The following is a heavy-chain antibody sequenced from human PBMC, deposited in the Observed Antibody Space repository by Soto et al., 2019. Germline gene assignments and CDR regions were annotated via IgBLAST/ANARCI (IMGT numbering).Heavy chain of an antibody. Sequence: GGSLRLSCAASGFTFSSYAMHWVRQAPGKGLEWVAVISYDGSNKYYADSVKGRFTISRDNSKNTLYLQMNSLRAEDTAVYYCARVRGSYRPGGAFDIWGQGTMVTVSS. CDR1: GFTFSSYA. CDR2: ISYDGSNK. V-gene: IGHV3-30-3*01. CDR3: ARVRGSYRPGGAFDI. J-gene: IGHJ3*02. D-gene: IGHD1-26*01.